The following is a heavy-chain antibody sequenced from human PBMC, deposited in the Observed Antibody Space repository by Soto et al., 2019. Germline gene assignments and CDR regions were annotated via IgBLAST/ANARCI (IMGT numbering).Heavy chain of an antibody. J-gene: IGHJ6*02. CDR1: GFTFSSYS. V-gene: IGHV3-21*01. CDR2: ISSSSSYI. D-gene: IGHD3-22*01. CDR3: ASPLLLRYYGMDV. Sequence: EVQLVESGGGLVKPGGSLRLSCAASGFTFSSYSMNWVRQAPGKGLEWVSSISSSSSYIYYADSVKGRFTISRDNAMNSLYLQMNSLRAEDTAVYYCASPLLLRYYGMDVWGQGTTVTVSS.